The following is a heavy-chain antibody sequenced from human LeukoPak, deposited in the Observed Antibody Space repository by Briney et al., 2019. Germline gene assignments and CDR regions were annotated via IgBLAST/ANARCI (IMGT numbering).Heavy chain of an antibody. CDR2: IRYDGSNK. Sequence: GGSLRLSRAASGFTFSGYGMHWVRQAPGKGLEWVAFIRYDGSNKYYADSVKGRFTISRDNSKNTLYLQMNSLRAEDTAVYYCAKSKKQLPLFDYWGQGTLVTVSS. CDR3: AKSKKQLPLFDY. CDR1: GFTFSGYG. D-gene: IGHD5-18*01. J-gene: IGHJ4*02. V-gene: IGHV3-30*02.